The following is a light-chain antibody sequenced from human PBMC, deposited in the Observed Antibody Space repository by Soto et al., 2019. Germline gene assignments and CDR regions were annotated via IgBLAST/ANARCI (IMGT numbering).Light chain of an antibody. CDR3: QQYNNWPPIT. CDR1: ESVRSY. J-gene: IGKJ5*01. CDR2: GAS. V-gene: IGKV3-15*01. Sequence: EVVMTQSPATLSVSPGERATLSCRASESVRSYLAWYQQKPGQAPRLLIYGASTRATGIPARFRGSGSGTEFTLTISSLQSEDFAIYYCQQYNNWPPITFGQGTRLEIK.